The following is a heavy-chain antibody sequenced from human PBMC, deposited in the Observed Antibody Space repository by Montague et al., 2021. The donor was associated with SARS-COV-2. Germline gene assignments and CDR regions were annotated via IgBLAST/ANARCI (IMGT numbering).Heavy chain of an antibody. CDR1: GGSFSGYY. D-gene: IGHD6-13*01. V-gene: IGHV4-34*01. Sequence: SETLSLTCAVYGGSFSGYYWSWIRQPPGKGLEWIGEINHSGSTNYNPSLRSRVSIFLDNSKNQFSLILTSVTAADTAMYYCASHFVWQQLSTWGQGTLVSVSS. CDR3: ASHFVWQQLST. CDR2: INHSGST. J-gene: IGHJ4*02.